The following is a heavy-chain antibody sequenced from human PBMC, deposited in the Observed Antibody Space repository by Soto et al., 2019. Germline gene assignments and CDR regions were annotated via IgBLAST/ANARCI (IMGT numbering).Heavy chain of an antibody. Sequence: PGESLKISCKGSRYSFTSYWIGWVRQMPGKGLEWMGIIYPGDSDTRYSPSFQGQVTISADKSISTAYLQWSSLKASDTAMYYCALFWRKRVAARPDYFDDWGHGSLITVSS. J-gene: IGHJ4*01. CDR2: IYPGDSDT. CDR3: ALFWRKRVAARPDYFDD. D-gene: IGHD6-6*01. V-gene: IGHV5-51*01. CDR1: RYSFTSYW.